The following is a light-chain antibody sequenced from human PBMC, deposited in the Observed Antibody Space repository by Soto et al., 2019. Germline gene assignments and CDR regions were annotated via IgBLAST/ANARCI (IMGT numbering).Light chain of an antibody. V-gene: IGKV1-27*01. Sequence: DIQLTQSPSSVSASVGDRVTITCRASQGISSWLAWYQQRPGKVPKLLMYAASTLQSGVPSRFSGSGSGTDFTLTISSLQPEDVATYYCQKYDSAPTFGQGTKVDIK. CDR2: AAS. J-gene: IGKJ1*01. CDR1: QGISSW. CDR3: QKYDSAPT.